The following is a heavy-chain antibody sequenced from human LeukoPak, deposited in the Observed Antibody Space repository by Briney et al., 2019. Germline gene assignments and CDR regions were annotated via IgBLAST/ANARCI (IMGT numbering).Heavy chain of an antibody. CDR1: GFTLSTNS. CDR3: AREDNYDILTGYSKSIDY. D-gene: IGHD3-9*01. CDR2: ISSSSSYI. V-gene: IGHV3-21*01. J-gene: IGHJ4*02. Sequence: GGSLRLSCAASGFTLSTNSMTWVRQAPGKGLEWVSSISSSSSYIYYADSVKGRFTISRDNAKNSLYLQMNSLRAEDTAVYYCAREDNYDILTGYSKSIDYWGQGTLVTVSS.